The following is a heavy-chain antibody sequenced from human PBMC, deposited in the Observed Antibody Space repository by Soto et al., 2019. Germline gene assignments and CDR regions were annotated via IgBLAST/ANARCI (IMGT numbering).Heavy chain of an antibody. D-gene: IGHD3-22*01. J-gene: IGHJ4*02. CDR3: ARHKAGVIVVVMSFGY. Sequence: SETLSLTCTVSGGSISSSSYYWGWIRQPPGKGLEWIGSIYYSGSTYYNPSLKSRVTISVDTSKNQFSLKLSSVTAADTAVYYCARHKAGVIVVVMSFGYWGQGTLVTVSS. CDR1: GGSISSSSYY. V-gene: IGHV4-39*01. CDR2: IYYSGST.